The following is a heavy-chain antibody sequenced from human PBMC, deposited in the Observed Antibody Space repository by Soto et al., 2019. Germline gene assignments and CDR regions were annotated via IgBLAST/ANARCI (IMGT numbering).Heavy chain of an antibody. Sequence: GGSLRLSCAASGFTFSSYAMSWVRQAPGKGLEWVSAISGSGGSTYYADSVKGRFTISRDNSKNTLYLQMNSLRAEDTAVYYCAKRRSTMIVVVIMGASMDVWGQGTTVTVSS. CDR1: GFTFSSYA. D-gene: IGHD3-22*01. V-gene: IGHV3-23*01. J-gene: IGHJ6*02. CDR2: ISGSGGST. CDR3: AKRRSTMIVVVIMGASMDV.